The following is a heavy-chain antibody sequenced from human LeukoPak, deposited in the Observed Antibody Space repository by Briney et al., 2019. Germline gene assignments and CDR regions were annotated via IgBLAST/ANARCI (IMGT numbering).Heavy chain of an antibody. CDR1: GGSISSGGYY. J-gene: IGHJ5*01. V-gene: IGHV4-39*01. Sequence: NTSQTLSLTCTVSGGSISSGGYYWSWIRQPPGKGLEWIGSIYYSGSTYYNPSLKSRVTISVDTSKNQFSLKLSSVTAADTAVYYCARAPRIAAALDWFDSWGQEPWSPSPQ. CDR2: IYYSGST. CDR3: ARAPRIAAALDWFDS. D-gene: IGHD6-13*01.